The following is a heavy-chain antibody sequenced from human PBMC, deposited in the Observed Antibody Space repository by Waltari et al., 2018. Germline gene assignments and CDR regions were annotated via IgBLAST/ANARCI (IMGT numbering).Heavy chain of an antibody. Sequence: QVQLQESGPGLVKPSETLSLTCTVSGGSISSYYWSWIRQPPGKGLEWIGYIYYSGSTNYNPSLKSRVTISVDTSKNQFSLKLSSVTAADTAVYYCARGRWEQHLVPDHWGQGTLVTVSS. CDR1: GGSISSYY. D-gene: IGHD6-13*01. V-gene: IGHV4-59*01. CDR2: IYYSGST. J-gene: IGHJ4*02. CDR3: ARGRWEQHLVPDH.